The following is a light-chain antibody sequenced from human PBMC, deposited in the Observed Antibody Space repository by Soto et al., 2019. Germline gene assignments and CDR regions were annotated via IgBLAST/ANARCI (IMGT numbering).Light chain of an antibody. J-gene: IGKJ1*01. CDR3: QEYNDWPTWT. Sequence: ERVMTQSPATLSVSPGERVTLSCRASQSVSNNLVWYQQKPGQAPRLLIYGASTRATGIPARFSGSGSGTEFTLTISSLQSEDFAVYYCQEYNDWPTWTFGQGTKV. V-gene: IGKV3-15*01. CDR2: GAS. CDR1: QSVSNN.